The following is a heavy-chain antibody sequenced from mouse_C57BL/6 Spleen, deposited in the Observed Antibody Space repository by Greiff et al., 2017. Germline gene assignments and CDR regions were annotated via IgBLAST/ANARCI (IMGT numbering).Heavy chain of an antibody. D-gene: IGHD1-1*01. CDR1: GYTFTSYW. CDR2: IDPSDSET. V-gene: IGHV1-52*01. Sequence: VQLQQPGAELVRPGSSVKLSCKASGYTFTSYWMHWVKQRPIQGLEWIGNIDPSDSETHYNQKFKDKATLTVDKSSSTAYMQLSSLTSEDSAVYYCAREFPDYYGSSLDYWGQGTTLTVSS. J-gene: IGHJ2*01. CDR3: AREFPDYYGSSLDY.